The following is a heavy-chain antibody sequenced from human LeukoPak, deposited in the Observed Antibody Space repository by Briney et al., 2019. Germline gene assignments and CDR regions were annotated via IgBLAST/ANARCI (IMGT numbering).Heavy chain of an antibody. CDR2: ISAYNGNT. CDR1: GYTLTTYA. CDR3: ARASSAVAAAGTNFDY. J-gene: IGHJ4*02. Sequence: ASVNVSCKASGYTLTTYAFSWVRQAPGQGLEWMGWISAYNGNTNYAQKLQGRVTMTTDTSTSTAYMELRSLRSDDTAVYYCARASSAVAAAGTNFDYWGPGTLVTVSS. D-gene: IGHD6-19*01. V-gene: IGHV1-18*01.